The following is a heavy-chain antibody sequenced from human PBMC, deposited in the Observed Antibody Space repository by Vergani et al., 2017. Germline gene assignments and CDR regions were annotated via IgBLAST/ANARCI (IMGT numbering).Heavy chain of an antibody. D-gene: IGHD3-10*01. V-gene: IGHV3-20*04. CDR3: ARGISQGSGG. J-gene: IGHJ4*02. CDR2: INWNGGST. CDR1: GYSISSGYY. Sequence: VQLQESGPGLVKPSETLSLTCTVSGYSISSGYYWGWIRQPPGKGLEWVSGINWNGGSTGYADSVKGRFTISRDNAKNSLYLQMNSLRAEDTALYYCARGISQGSGGWGQGTLVTVSS.